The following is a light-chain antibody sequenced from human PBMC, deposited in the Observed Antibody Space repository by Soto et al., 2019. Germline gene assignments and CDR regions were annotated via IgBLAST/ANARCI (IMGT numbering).Light chain of an antibody. Sequence: DIQMTQSPSTLSASVGDRVTITRRASQTLSSWLAWYQQKPGKAPKLLIYDASSLESGVPSRFSGSGSGTEFTLTISSLQPDDFATYYCQQYNSYSVTFGQGTKVDIK. CDR2: DAS. CDR3: QQYNSYSVT. CDR1: QTLSSW. V-gene: IGKV1-5*01. J-gene: IGKJ2*01.